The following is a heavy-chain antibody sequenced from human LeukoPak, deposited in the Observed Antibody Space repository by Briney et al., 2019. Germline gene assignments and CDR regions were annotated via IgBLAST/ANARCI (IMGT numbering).Heavy chain of an antibody. V-gene: IGHV3-23*01. D-gene: IGHD5-12*01. CDR3: AKDLAGIVATKHDY. J-gene: IGHJ4*02. Sequence: GGSLRLSCAASGFTFSSYAMSWVRQAPGKGLEWVLAISGSGGSTYYADSVKGRFTISRDNSKNTLYLQMNSLRAEDTAVYYCAKDLAGIVATKHDYWGQGTLVTVSS. CDR2: ISGSGGST. CDR1: GFTFSSYA.